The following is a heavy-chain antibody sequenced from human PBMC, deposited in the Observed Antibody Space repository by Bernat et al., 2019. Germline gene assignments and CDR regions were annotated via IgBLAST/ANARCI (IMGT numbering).Heavy chain of an antibody. V-gene: IGHV4-59*01. J-gene: IGHJ3*02. CDR3: ARKETYYYDSSVYFDAFDI. CDR2: IYYSGST. CDR1: GGSISSYY. Sequence: QVQLQESGPGLVKPSETLSLTCTVSGGSISSYYWSWIRQPPGKGLEWIGYIYYSGSTNYNPSLKSRVTISVDTSKNQLSLKLTSVTAADTAVYYCARKETYYYDSSVYFDAFDIWRQVKLVTVSS. D-gene: IGHD3-22*01.